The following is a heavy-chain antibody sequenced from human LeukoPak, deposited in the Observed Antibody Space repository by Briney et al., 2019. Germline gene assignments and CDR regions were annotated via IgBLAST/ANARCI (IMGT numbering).Heavy chain of an antibody. V-gene: IGHV3-23*01. Sequence: GGSLRLSCAASGFTFSNYGMSWVRQAPGKGLEWVSTISGSGGSTDYSDSVKGRFTISRDNSKNTLYLQMNSLRAEDTAVYYCTVTVTTLRGFFLWGQGTLVTVSS. J-gene: IGHJ4*02. CDR2: ISGSGGST. D-gene: IGHD4-17*01. CDR1: GFTFSNYG. CDR3: TVTVTTLRGFFL.